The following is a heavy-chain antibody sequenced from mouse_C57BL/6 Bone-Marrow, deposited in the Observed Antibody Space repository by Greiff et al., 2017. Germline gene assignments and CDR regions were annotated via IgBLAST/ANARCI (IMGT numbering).Heavy chain of an antibody. Sequence: DVMLVESGGGLVQPGGSLKLSCAASGFTFSDYGMAWVRQAPRKGPEWVAFISNLAYSIYYADTVTGRFTISRENAKNTLYLEMSSLRSEDTAMYYCARQGGSNWYFDVWGTGTTVTVSS. CDR1: GFTFSDYG. V-gene: IGHV5-15*01. D-gene: IGHD1-1*01. J-gene: IGHJ1*03. CDR2: ISNLAYSI. CDR3: ARQGGSNWYFDV.